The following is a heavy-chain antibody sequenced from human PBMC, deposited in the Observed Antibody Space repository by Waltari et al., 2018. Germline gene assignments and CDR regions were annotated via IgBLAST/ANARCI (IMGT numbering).Heavy chain of an antibody. CDR2: IYYSGRT. Sequence: QLQLQESGPGLVKPSETLSLTCTVSGGSISSSPFYWGWIRQSPGKGLGWMGSIYYSGRTDYNPTRGSRVTISGDTSKNQFSLKLSSVTAADTAVYYCARHWKKSGYRFDPWGQGTLVTVSS. CDR1: GGSISSSPFY. D-gene: IGHD5-12*01. J-gene: IGHJ5*02. V-gene: IGHV4-39*01. CDR3: ARHWKKSGYRFDP.